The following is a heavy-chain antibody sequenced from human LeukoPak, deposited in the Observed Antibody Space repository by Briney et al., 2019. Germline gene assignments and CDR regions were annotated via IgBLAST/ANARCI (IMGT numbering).Heavy chain of an antibody. CDR1: GFTFSSYA. Sequence: PGGSLRLSCAASGFTFSSYAMSWVRQAPGKGLEWVSVIRGSGGSIDYADSVKGRFTISRDNSKNTLYLQMNSLRAEDAAVYYCARDSDGYIDYFDYWGQGTLVTVSS. D-gene: IGHD5-24*01. CDR3: ARDSDGYIDYFDY. CDR2: IRGSGGSI. J-gene: IGHJ4*02. V-gene: IGHV3-23*01.